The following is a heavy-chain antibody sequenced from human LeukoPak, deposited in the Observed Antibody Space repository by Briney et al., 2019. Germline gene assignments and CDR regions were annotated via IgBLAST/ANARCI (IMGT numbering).Heavy chain of an antibody. Sequence: SETLSLTCTVSGGSISSYYWSWIRQPPGKGLEWIGYIYYGGSTNYNPSLKSRVTISVDTSKNQFSLKLSSVTAADTAVYYCAREGGGSLFDYWGQGTLVTVSS. J-gene: IGHJ4*02. V-gene: IGHV4-59*01. CDR1: GGSISSYY. CDR2: IYYGGST. D-gene: IGHD3-16*02. CDR3: AREGGGSLFDY.